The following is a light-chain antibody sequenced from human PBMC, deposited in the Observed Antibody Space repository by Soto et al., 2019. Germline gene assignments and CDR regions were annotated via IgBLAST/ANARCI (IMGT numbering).Light chain of an antibody. Sequence: EIVMTQSPATLSVSPGERATLSCRASQSVSRNLAWYQQRPGQAPRLLIYGASTRATGIPARFSGSGSGTEFTLTINSLQSEDFAVYYCQQFDGSLWTFGPGTKVDI. J-gene: IGKJ1*01. V-gene: IGKV3-15*01. CDR1: QSVSRN. CDR2: GAS. CDR3: QQFDGSLWT.